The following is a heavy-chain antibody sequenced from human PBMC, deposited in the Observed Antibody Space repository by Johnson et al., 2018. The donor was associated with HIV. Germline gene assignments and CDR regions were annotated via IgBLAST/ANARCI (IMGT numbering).Heavy chain of an antibody. CDR3: AKEGLRSSLRSGVAFDI. CDR1: GFTVSSNY. J-gene: IGHJ3*02. Sequence: VQLVESGGGLIQPGGSLRLSCAASGFTVSSNYMSWVRQAPGKGLEWVSVINSGGGTYSAGSVEGGFTISRDNSKNSLYLQMNSLRAEDTAVYYCAKEGLRSSLRSGVAFDIWGQGTLVTVSS. D-gene: IGHD6-6*01. V-gene: IGHV3-66*03. CDR2: INSGGGT.